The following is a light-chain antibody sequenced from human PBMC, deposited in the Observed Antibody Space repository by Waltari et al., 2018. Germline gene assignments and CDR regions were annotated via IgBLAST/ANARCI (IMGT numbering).Light chain of an antibody. J-gene: IGKJ1*01. CDR2: DAS. V-gene: IGKV3-11*01. CDR1: QSVGIS. CDR3: QQRSKWPLT. Sequence: EIVLTQSPATLSLSPGERATLSCRASQSVGISLAWYQQKPGQAPRRLIYDASNRATGIPVRFSGSGSGTDFTLTISSLEPEDFAVYYCQQRSKWPLTFGQGTKVEIK.